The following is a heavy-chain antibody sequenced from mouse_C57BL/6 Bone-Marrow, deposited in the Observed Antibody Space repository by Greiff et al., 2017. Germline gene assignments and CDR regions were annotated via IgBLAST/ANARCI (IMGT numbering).Heavy chain of an antibody. Sequence: VKLMESGPELVKPGASVKLSCKASGYTFTSYDINWVKQRPGQGLEWIGWIYPRDGSTKYNEKFKGKATLTVDTSSSTAYMELHSLTSEDSAVYFCARRLLLRPWQRFAYWGQGTLVTVSA. V-gene: IGHV1-85*01. D-gene: IGHD1-1*01. J-gene: IGHJ3*01. CDR1: GYTFTSYD. CDR2: IYPRDGST. CDR3: ARRLLLRPWQRFAY.